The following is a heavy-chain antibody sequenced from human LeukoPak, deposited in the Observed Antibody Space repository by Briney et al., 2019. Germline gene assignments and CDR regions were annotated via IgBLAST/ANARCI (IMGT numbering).Heavy chain of an antibody. Sequence: GGSLRLSCAASGFTFSSYAMSWVRQAPGKGLEWVSAISGSGGGTYYADSVKGRFTISRDNSKNTLYLQMNSLRADDTAVYYCAKSSSSWYGPYFFEYWGQGTLVTVSS. V-gene: IGHV3-23*01. CDR3: AKSSSSWYGPYFFEY. D-gene: IGHD6-13*01. J-gene: IGHJ4*02. CDR2: ISGSGGGT. CDR1: GFTFSSYA.